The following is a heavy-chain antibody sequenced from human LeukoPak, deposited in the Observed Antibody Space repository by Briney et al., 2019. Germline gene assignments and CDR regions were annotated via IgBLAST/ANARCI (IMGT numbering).Heavy chain of an antibody. CDR3: AKDDGWVQYAN. CDR2: IRYDGSNK. J-gene: IGHJ4*02. Sequence: GGSLRLSCAASGFTFSSYGMHWVRQAPGKGLEWVAFIRYDGSNKYYADSVKGRFTISRDNSKNTLYLQMNSPRVEDTAVYYCAKDDGWVQYANWGQGTLVTVSS. V-gene: IGHV3-30*02. D-gene: IGHD5-24*01. CDR1: GFTFSSYG.